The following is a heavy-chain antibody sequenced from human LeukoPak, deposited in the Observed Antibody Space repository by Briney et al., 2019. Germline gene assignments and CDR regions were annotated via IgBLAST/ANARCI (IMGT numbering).Heavy chain of an antibody. J-gene: IGHJ4*02. CDR3: ARLYDSSGYYFDY. Sequence: GGSLRLPCAASGFTFSSYSMNWVRQAPRKRLEWLSYISSSSSTIYYADSVKGRFTISRDNAKNSLHLQMNSLRAEDTAVYYCARLYDSSGYYFDYRGQGTLVTASS. CDR2: ISSSSSTI. V-gene: IGHV3-48*01. CDR1: GFTFSSYS. D-gene: IGHD3-22*01.